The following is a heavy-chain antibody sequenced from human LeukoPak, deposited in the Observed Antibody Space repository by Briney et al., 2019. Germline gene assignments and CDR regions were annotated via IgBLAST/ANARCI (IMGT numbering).Heavy chain of an antibody. CDR1: GFTFSDYY. Sequence: GSLRLSCAASGFTFSDYYMSWIRQPPGKGLEWIGYIYYSGSTNYNPSLKSRVTISVDTSKNQFSLKLSSVTAADTAVYYCARSDYGDYVLIDAFDIWGQGTMVTVSS. J-gene: IGHJ3*02. CDR3: ARSDYGDYVLIDAFDI. V-gene: IGHV4-59*01. D-gene: IGHD4-17*01. CDR2: IYYSGST.